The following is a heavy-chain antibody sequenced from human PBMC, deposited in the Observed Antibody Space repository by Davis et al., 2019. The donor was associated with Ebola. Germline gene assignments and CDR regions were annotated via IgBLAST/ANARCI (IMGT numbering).Heavy chain of an antibody. D-gene: IGHD6-19*01. Sequence: MPSETLSLTCDVSGGSISSGGYFWSWIRQPPGKGLEWIGNIHYLGNTNYNPSLKSRVTMSVDTSKNQFSLKLSSVTAADTAVYYCARVRPRVPWLVGAYFDYWGQGTLATVSS. J-gene: IGHJ4*02. CDR3: ARVRPRVPWLVGAYFDY. V-gene: IGHV4-61*08. CDR2: IHYLGNT. CDR1: GGSISSGGYF.